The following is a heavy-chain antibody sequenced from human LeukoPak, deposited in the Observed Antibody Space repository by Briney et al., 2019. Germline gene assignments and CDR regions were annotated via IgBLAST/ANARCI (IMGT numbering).Heavy chain of an antibody. V-gene: IGHV4-34*01. J-gene: IGHJ4*02. Sequence: GSLRLSCAASGFTFSSYAMSWVRQPPGKGLEWIGEINHSGSTNYNPSLKSRVTISVDTSKNQFSLKLSSVTAADTAVYYCARDVGSFDYDYWGQGTLVTVSS. CDR2: INHSGST. CDR1: GFTFSSYA. CDR3: ARDVGSFDYDY.